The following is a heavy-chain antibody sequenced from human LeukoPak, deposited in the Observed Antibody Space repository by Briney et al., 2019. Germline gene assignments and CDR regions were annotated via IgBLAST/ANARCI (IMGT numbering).Heavy chain of an antibody. D-gene: IGHD2-2*01. CDR1: GFTFSSYW. V-gene: IGHV3-74*01. Sequence: GGSLRLSCAASGFTFSSYWIHWVRQAPGKGLVWVSRILSDEGSTTYADCVKGRFTISRDNAKNTLYLQMNSLRAEDTAVYYCAREELGYCSSTSCYDVVNWFDPWGQGTLVTVSS. CDR2: ILSDEGST. CDR3: AREELGYCSSTSCYDVVNWFDP. J-gene: IGHJ5*02.